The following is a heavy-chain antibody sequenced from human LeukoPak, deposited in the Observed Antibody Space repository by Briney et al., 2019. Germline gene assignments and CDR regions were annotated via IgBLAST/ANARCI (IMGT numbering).Heavy chain of an antibody. V-gene: IGHV5-51*01. D-gene: IGHD2-8*01. Sequence: KPGESLKISCKGSGYSSTSYWIGWVRQMPGKGLEWMGIIYPDDSDTKYSPSFQGRVTISADKSISTAYLQWSSLKASDTAMYYCARLAFCTNAVCFSNYYYSMDVWGRGTTVTVSS. CDR1: GYSSTSYW. CDR3: ARLAFCTNAVCFSNYYYSMDV. CDR2: IYPDDSDT. J-gene: IGHJ6*03.